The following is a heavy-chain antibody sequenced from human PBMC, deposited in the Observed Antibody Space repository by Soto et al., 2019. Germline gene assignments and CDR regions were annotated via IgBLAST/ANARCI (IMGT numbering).Heavy chain of an antibody. Sequence: GGSLRLSCAASGFTFGSYAMSWVRQAPGKGLEWVSAISGSGGSTYYADSVKGRFTISRDNSKNTLYLQMNSLRAEDTAVYYCAKVGLRYYYDSRYFDYWGQGTLVTVSS. CDR1: GFTFGSYA. D-gene: IGHD3-22*01. CDR3: AKVGLRYYYDSRYFDY. V-gene: IGHV3-23*01. CDR2: ISGSGGST. J-gene: IGHJ4*01.